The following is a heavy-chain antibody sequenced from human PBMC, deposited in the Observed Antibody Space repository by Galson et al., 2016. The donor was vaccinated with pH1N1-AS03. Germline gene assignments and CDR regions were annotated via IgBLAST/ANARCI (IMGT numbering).Heavy chain of an antibody. CDR1: GFTFRNFA. V-gene: IGHV3-23*01. J-gene: IGHJ4*02. Sequence: SLRLSCAASGFTFRNFAMSWVRQGPGEGLEWVSAISGDGDVTYYADSMKGRFIISRDNSKDTLYLQMSGLRAEDTAEYYCATDGTNGLLRWKYWGQGTLVTVSS. CDR3: ATDGTNGLLRWKY. D-gene: IGHD4-23*01. CDR2: ISGDGDVT.